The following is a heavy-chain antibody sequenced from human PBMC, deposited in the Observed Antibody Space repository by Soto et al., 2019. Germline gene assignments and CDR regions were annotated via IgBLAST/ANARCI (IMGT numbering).Heavy chain of an antibody. CDR3: AKDSYDILTGQKRYFDS. D-gene: IGHD3-9*01. V-gene: IGHV3-30*18. Sequence: ALRLSWAASGFLLSTCGMHWVRQAPGKGLEWVAMISHDGNAQYYVDSVKGRFSVSRDNSDNSLYLQMTSLRSDDTAFYYCAKDSYDILTGQKRYFDSRGQGILLPVSS. J-gene: IGHJ4*02. CDR1: GFLLSTCG. CDR2: ISHDGNAQ.